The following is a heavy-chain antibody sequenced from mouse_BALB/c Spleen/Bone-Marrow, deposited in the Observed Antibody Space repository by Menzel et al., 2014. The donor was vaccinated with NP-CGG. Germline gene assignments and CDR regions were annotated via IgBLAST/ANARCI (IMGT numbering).Heavy chain of an antibody. D-gene: IGHD2-14*01. CDR3: PKGTTGFAY. CDR1: GYAFSSYW. V-gene: IGHV1-80*01. J-gene: IGHJ3*01. Sequence: VQLQQSGAELVRPGSSVKISCKASGYAFSSYWMTWVKQRPGPGRAWLGQIYPGDAAPNYNGKFKGKATLTADKSSSTAYMQLSGLTSEDPAAHFQPKGTTGFAYWGQGTLVTVSA. CDR2: IYPGDAAP.